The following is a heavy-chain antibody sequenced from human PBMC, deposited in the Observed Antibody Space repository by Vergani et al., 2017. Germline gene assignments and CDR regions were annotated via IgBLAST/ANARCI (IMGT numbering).Heavy chain of an antibody. V-gene: IGHV3-9*01. CDR1: GFTFDDYA. D-gene: IGHD5/OR15-5a*01. J-gene: IGHJ5*02. Sequence: VQLVESGGGVVQPGRSLRLSCAASGFTFDDYAMHWVRQAPGKGLEWVSGISWNSGRIGYADSVKGRFTISRDNAKNSLYLQMNSLRAEDTALYYCARDKGVYGNNWFDPWGQGTLVTVSS. CDR2: ISWNSGRI. CDR3: ARDKGVYGNNWFDP.